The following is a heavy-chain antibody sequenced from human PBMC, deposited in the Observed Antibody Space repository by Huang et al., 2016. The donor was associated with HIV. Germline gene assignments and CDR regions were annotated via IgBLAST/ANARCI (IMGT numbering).Heavy chain of an antibody. V-gene: IGHV3-7*01. D-gene: IGHD3-10*01. Sequence: EVQLVESGGGLVQPGGSLRLSCTASGFTFSIYWMSWVRQAQGKGMEWVANIKQDGSEKYYVDSVKGRFSISRDNAKNSLYLQMNSLRAEDTAVYYCARRLRYYYGSGRTSGYFDYWGQGTLVTVSS. J-gene: IGHJ4*02. CDR3: ARRLRYYYGSGRTSGYFDY. CDR1: GFTFSIYW. CDR2: IKQDGSEK.